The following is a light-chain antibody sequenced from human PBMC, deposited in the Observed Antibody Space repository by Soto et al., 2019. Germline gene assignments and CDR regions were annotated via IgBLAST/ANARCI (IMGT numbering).Light chain of an antibody. J-gene: IGKJ1*01. V-gene: IGKV3-15*01. Sequence: RATLSSFPGDRVTLAGRASQSLSIDLASYQQTPGQPPRLLIYGASTRATGIPVRFSGSASGTEFTLTISSLQSEDFTVYYCQQYNKSPLTFGQGTKVDI. CDR3: QQYNKSPLT. CDR2: GAS. CDR1: QSLSID.